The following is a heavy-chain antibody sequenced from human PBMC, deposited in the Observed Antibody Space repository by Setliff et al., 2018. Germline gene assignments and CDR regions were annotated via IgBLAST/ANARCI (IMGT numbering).Heavy chain of an antibody. CDR3: AKDGIALMVYAILADC. Sequence: GGSLRLSCVASGFDFSSYGMHWVRQAPGKGLEWVTLIRYDSSTRHYADSVKGRFSVSRDNSRNTLYLQMNSLRVEDTAVYYCAKDGIALMVYAILADCWGQGTLVTVSS. V-gene: IGHV3-30*02. CDR2: IRYDSSTR. D-gene: IGHD2-8*01. CDR1: GFDFSSYG. J-gene: IGHJ4*02.